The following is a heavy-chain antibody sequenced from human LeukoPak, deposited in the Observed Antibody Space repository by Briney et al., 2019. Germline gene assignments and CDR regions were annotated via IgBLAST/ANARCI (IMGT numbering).Heavy chain of an antibody. Sequence: ASVKASCKASGYTFTSYGISWVRQAPGQGLEWMGWISAYNGNTNYAQKLQGRVTMTTDTSTSTAYMELRSLRSDDTAVYYCARVGGGDLHDAFDIWGQGTMVTVSS. V-gene: IGHV1-18*01. J-gene: IGHJ3*02. CDR3: ARVGGGDLHDAFDI. CDR2: ISAYNGNT. CDR1: GYTFTSYG. D-gene: IGHD2-21*02.